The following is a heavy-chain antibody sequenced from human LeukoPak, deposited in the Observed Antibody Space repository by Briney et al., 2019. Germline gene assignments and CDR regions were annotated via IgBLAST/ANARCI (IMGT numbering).Heavy chain of an antibody. CDR1: GYIFTGYY. Sequence: GASVKVSCKASGYIFTGYYMHWVRQAPGQGLEWMGRINPNSGGTNYAQKFQGRVTMTRETSISTAYMELSRLRSDDTAVYYCARDEEGGYYGSGSYNAWGQGTLVTVSS. D-gene: IGHD3-10*01. CDR2: INPNSGGT. CDR3: ARDEEGGYYGSGSYNA. J-gene: IGHJ5*02. V-gene: IGHV1-2*06.